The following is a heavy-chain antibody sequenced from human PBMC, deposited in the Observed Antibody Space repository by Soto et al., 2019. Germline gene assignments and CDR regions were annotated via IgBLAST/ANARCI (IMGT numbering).Heavy chain of an antibody. CDR3: ASTAPMDAGDKYYYDF. Sequence: QVQLVQSGAEVKKTGSSVKVSCKTSGGTFSTFGISWVRQAPGQGLEWMGGIIPFFGTAEYSQKFEDRITITADESTNTVYMDLRSLTSEDTAIYYCASTAPMDAGDKYYYDFWGQGALVTLSS. J-gene: IGHJ4*02. CDR1: GGTFSTFG. V-gene: IGHV1-69*01. D-gene: IGHD3-16*01. CDR2: IIPFFGTA.